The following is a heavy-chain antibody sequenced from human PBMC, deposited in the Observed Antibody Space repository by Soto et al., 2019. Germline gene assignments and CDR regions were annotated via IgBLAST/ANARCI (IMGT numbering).Heavy chain of an antibody. Sequence: PGESLKISCEGSGYRFTSYWIGWVRQMPGKGLEWMGIIYPGDSNTRYSTSFQGQVTISVDKSISTAFLQWSSLKASDTAMYYCARQRKYSYDNSGYFYYDYWGQGTLVPVSS. CDR2: IYPGDSNT. V-gene: IGHV5-51*01. J-gene: IGHJ4*02. CDR3: ARQRKYSYDNSGYFYYDY. D-gene: IGHD3-22*01. CDR1: GYRFTSYW.